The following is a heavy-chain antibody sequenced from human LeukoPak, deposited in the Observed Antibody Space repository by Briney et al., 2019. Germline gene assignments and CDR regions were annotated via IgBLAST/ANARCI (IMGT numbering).Heavy chain of an antibody. CDR2: ISNDGRHM. J-gene: IGHJ4*02. Sequence: PGRSLRLSCAASGFTFSSYGMHWVRQTPGKGLEWLSAISNDGRHMYYTDSVKGRFTTSRDNSRNTVYLQMNGLRVEDTAVYYCATVMGSSPSTAYFAYWGQGTLVTVSS. CDR3: ATVMGSSPSTAYFAY. CDR1: GFTFSSYG. D-gene: IGHD6-6*01. V-gene: IGHV3-23*01.